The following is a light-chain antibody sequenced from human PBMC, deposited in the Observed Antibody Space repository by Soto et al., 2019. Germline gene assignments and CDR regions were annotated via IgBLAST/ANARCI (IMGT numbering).Light chain of an antibody. CDR2: DVS. Sequence: QSALTQPRSVSGSPGQSVTISCTGTSSDVGGYNYVSWYQQHPGKAPKLMIYDVSKRPSGVPDRFSGSKSGNTASLTISGCLAEDEADYSCCSYAGSYTLVFGGGTKLTVL. CDR1: SSDVGGYNY. CDR3: CSYAGSYTLV. J-gene: IGLJ2*01. V-gene: IGLV2-11*01.